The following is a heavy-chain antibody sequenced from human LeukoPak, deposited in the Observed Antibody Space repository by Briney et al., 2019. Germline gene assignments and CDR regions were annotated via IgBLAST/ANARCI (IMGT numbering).Heavy chain of an antibody. CDR3: ARHFLGDCYFDY. CDR1: GGSISISSYY. V-gene: IGHV4-39*01. J-gene: IGHJ4*02. CDR2: IYYSGST. D-gene: IGHD2-21*02. Sequence: SETLTLTCTVSGGSISISSYYWGWIRQPPGKGLEWIGSIYYSGSTYYNPSLKSRVTISVDTSKNQFSLKLSSVTAADTAVYYCARHFLGDCYFDYWGQGTLVTVSS.